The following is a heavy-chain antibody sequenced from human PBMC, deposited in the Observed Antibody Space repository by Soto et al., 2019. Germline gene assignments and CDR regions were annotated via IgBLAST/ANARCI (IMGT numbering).Heavy chain of an antibody. CDR1: GVTFSSYA. CDR2: IIPIFGTA. V-gene: IGHV1-69*13. J-gene: IGHJ6*02. D-gene: IGHD5-12*01. Sequence: SEKFACTASGVTFSSYAISWVRQAPGQGLEWMGGIIPIFGTANYAQTFQGRVTITADESTSPAYMELSSLRSEDTAGYYCAGCQGSAFDSGYQSLGIYYYYVMDVWGQRNTVTGS. CDR3: AGCQGSAFDSGYQSLGIYYYYVMDV.